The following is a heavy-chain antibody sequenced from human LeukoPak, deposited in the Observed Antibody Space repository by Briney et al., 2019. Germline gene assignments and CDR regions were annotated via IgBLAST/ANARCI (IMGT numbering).Heavy chain of an antibody. V-gene: IGHV4-34*01. CDR2: INHSGST. CDR3: AKSIPRGYYYSSMDV. Sequence: SETLSLTCAVYGGSFSGYYWSWIRQPPGKGLEWIGEINHSGSTNYNPSLKSRVTISVDTSKNQFSLKLSSVTAADTAVYYCAKSIPRGYYYSSMDVGGKGPRVAVSS. J-gene: IGHJ6*03. CDR1: GGSFSGYY. D-gene: IGHD2-21*01.